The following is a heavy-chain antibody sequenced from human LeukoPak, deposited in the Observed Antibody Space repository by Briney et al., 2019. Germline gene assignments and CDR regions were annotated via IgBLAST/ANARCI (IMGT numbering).Heavy chain of an antibody. V-gene: IGHV1-18*01. D-gene: IGHD1-1*01. CDR1: GYTFSSYG. CDR2: ISAYNGNT. J-gene: IGHJ4*02. CDR3: ARTIGSTLSYFEA. Sequence: ASVKVSCKASGYTFSSYGFSCVRQAPGQGLEWMGWISAYNGNTNYAQKLQGRVTLTTDTSTSTTYMELRSLRSDDTAVYYCARTIGSTLSYFEAWGQGTLVTVSS.